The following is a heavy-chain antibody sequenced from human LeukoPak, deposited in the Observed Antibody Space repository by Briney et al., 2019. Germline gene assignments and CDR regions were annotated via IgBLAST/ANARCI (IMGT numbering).Heavy chain of an antibody. J-gene: IGHJ4*02. D-gene: IGHD3-10*01. CDR3: VAYYYGSGSYYNVFM. Sequence: GGSLRLSCAASGFTFSRYWMTWVRQAPGKGLEWVANIKQDGSEKYYVDSVKGRFTISRDNAKNSLYLQMNSLRAEDTAVYYCVAYYYGSGSYYNVFMWGQGTLVTVSS. V-gene: IGHV3-7*01. CDR1: GFTFSRYW. CDR2: IKQDGSEK.